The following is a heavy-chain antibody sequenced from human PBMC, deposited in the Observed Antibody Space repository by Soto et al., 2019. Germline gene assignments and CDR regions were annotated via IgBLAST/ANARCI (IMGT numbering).Heavy chain of an antibody. Sequence: QVQLQEAGPGLVRPSQTLSLTCTVAGGSMSENDYYWSWLRQSPGQGLQWIGYIYDTWTTSYSPSLKSRVTMSAATSRNQSSLKLTSVTAADTALYFCARGIVRGGFDIWGQGTLVTVSS. CDR2: IYDTWTT. D-gene: IGHD3-10*02. V-gene: IGHV4-30-4*01. CDR3: ARGIVRGGFDI. CDR1: GGSMSENDYY. J-gene: IGHJ3*02.